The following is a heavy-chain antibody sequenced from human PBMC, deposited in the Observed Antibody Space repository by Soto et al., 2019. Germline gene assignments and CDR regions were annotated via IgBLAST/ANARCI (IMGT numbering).Heavy chain of an antibody. D-gene: IGHD3-9*01. CDR2: IYHSGST. Sequence: PSETLSLTCAVSGGSISSGGYSWSWIRQPPGKGLEWIGYIYHSGSTYYNPSLKSRVAISVDRSKNQFSLKLSSVTAADTAVYYCARFSLAVTDYWGQGSPVIVSS. CDR1: GGSISSGGYS. CDR3: ARFSLAVTDY. V-gene: IGHV4-30-2*01. J-gene: IGHJ4*02.